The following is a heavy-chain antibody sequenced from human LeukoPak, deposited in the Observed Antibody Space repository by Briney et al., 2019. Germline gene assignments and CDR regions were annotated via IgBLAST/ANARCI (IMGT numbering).Heavy chain of an antibody. CDR2: IYPGDSDA. D-gene: IGHD6-13*01. Sequence: GESLKISCKGSGYSFTTHWIGWVRQMPGKGLQWMGLIYPGDSDARYSPSFQGQVTISADKSISTAYLQWSNLKASDTGIYYCARTYSSSPYFFDYWGKGTLVTVSS. V-gene: IGHV5-51*01. J-gene: IGHJ4*02. CDR3: ARTYSSSPYFFDY. CDR1: GYSFTTHW.